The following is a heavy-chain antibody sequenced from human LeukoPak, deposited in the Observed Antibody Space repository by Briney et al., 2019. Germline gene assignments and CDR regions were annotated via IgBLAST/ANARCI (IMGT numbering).Heavy chain of an antibody. V-gene: IGHV1-46*01. J-gene: IGHJ4*02. Sequence: ASVKVSCKASGYTFTSYYMHWVRQAPGQGLEWMGIINPSGGSTNYAQTFQGRVTMTRDTSTSTVCMELSSLRSEDTAVYYCARAKLRYSDWSPYGMGYWGQGTLVTVSS. CDR1: GYTFTSYY. D-gene: IGHD3-9*01. CDR3: ARAKLRYSDWSPYGMGY. CDR2: INPSGGST.